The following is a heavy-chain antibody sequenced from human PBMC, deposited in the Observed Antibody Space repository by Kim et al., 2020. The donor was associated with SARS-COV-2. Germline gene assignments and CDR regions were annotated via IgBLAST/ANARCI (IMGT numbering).Heavy chain of an antibody. V-gene: IGHV3-73*01. D-gene: IGHD2-21*01. CDR3: TRSVMATQDWFDP. Sequence: APGKGRYTTSRDDSKNTAYLQMNSLKTEATAVYYCTRSVMATQDWFDPWGQGTLVTVSS. J-gene: IGHJ5*02.